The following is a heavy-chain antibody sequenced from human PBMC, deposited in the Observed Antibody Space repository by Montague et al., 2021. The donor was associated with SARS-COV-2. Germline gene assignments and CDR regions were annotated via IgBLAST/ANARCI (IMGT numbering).Heavy chain of an antibody. CDR1: GGSISSSNW. D-gene: IGHD3-10*01. J-gene: IGHJ4*02. CDR2: IYHSGST. Sequence: SETLSLTCAVSGGSISSSNWWSWVRQPPGKGLEWIGEIYHSGSTNYNPSLKSRVTISVDKSKNQFSLKLSSVTAADTAVYYCARGGVGLWFGRALDYWGRGTLGTVSS. V-gene: IGHV4-4*02. CDR3: ARGGVGLWFGRALDY.